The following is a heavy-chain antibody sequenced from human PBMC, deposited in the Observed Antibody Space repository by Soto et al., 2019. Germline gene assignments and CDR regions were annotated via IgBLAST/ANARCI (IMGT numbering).Heavy chain of an antibody. Sequence: GGSLRLSCAASGFTFSSYAMSWVRQAPGKGLEWVSAISGSGGSTYYADSVKGRFTISRDNSKNTLYLQMNSQRAEDTAVYYCARGTYYDILTGYSNLASWGQGTLVTVSS. J-gene: IGHJ5*02. CDR1: GFTFSSYA. CDR2: ISGSGGST. V-gene: IGHV3-23*01. D-gene: IGHD3-9*01. CDR3: ARGTYYDILTGYSNLAS.